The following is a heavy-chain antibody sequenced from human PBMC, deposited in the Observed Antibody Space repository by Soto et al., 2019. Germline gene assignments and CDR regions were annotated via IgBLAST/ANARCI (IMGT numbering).Heavy chain of an antibody. J-gene: IGHJ6*04. D-gene: IGHD2-2*01. CDR3: ARGSSQPDYEGMDV. CDR1: GFTFSGFS. CDR2: ISTRSLTI. Sequence: GGSLRLSCVASGFTFSGFSMSWVRQAPGKGLEWISYISTRSLTIDYADSVKGRFTISRDNAKDSLFLQMRSLRDEDSAVYYCARGSSQPDYEGMDVPGKGTKVTVSA. V-gene: IGHV3-48*02.